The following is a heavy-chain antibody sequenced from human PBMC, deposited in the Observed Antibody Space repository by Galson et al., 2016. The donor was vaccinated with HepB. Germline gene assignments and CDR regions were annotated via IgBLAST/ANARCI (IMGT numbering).Heavy chain of an antibody. V-gene: IGHV3-23*01. J-gene: IGHJ6*02. D-gene: IGHD2-15*01. CDR1: GFTFSNYA. CDR2: VRGTGSTT. Sequence: SLRLSCAASGFTFSNYAMSWVRQAPGKGLEWVSVVRGTGSTTYYADSVKGRFTISRDNSKNTVYLQMNSLRGEDTALYYCAKRMSYSYYYAMDIWGQGTTVTVSS. CDR3: AKRMSYSYYYAMDI.